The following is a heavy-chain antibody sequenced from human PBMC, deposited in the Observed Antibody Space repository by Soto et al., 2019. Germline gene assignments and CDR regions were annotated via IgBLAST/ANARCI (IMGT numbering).Heavy chain of an antibody. D-gene: IGHD3-22*01. V-gene: IGHV1-24*01. J-gene: IGHJ4*02. CDR3: ATSSFGDSSGYYSYFDY. CDR2: FDPEDGET. CDR1: GYTLTELS. Sequence: ASVNVSCKVSGYTLTELSMHWVRQAPGKGLEWMGGFDPEDGETIYAQKFQGRVTMTEDTSTDTAYMELSSLRSEDTAVYYCATSSFGDSSGYYSYFDYWGQGTLVTVSS.